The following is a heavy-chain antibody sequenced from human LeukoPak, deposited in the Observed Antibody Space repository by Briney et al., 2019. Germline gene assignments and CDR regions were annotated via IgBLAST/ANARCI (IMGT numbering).Heavy chain of an antibody. CDR3: ARDPDRCSGGSCYSEYYHYGMDV. D-gene: IGHD2-15*01. V-gene: IGHV1-2*02. CDR2: INPNSGGT. CDR1: GYTFTGYY. Sequence: ASVKVSCTASGYTFTGYYMHWVRQAPGQGLEWMGWINPNSGGTNYAQKFQGRVTMTRDTSISTAYMELSRLRSDDTAVYYCARDPDRCSGGSCYSEYYHYGMDVWGQGTTVTVSS. J-gene: IGHJ6*02.